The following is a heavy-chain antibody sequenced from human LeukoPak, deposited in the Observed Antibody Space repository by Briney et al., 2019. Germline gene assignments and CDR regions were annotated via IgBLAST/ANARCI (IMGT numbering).Heavy chain of an antibody. CDR3: ARTYYYDSSGYPPGIY. CDR1: GFTFSSYA. J-gene: IGHJ4*02. Sequence: GGSLRLSCAASGFTFSSYAMSWVRQAPGKGLEWVSAISCSGGSTYYADSVKGRFTISRDNSKNTLYLQMNSLRAEDTAVYYCARTYYYDSSGYPPGIYWGQGTLVTVSS. CDR2: ISCSGGST. D-gene: IGHD3-22*01. V-gene: IGHV3-23*01.